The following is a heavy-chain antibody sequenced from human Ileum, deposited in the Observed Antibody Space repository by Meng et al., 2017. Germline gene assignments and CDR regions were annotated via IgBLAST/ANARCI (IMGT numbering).Heavy chain of an antibody. D-gene: IGHD2-21*02. CDR1: GFTFNTYS. CDR2: ISSTSSI. V-gene: IGHV3-21*01. CDR3: ARGGTYCDGNCRATDY. J-gene: IGHJ4*02. Sequence: GESLKISCAVSGFTFNTYSMNWVRQAPGKGLEWVSAISSTSSIYYADSVKGRFTISRDNARNSLFLQMNSLRAEDTAMYYCARGGTYCDGNCRATDYWGQGTLVTVSS.